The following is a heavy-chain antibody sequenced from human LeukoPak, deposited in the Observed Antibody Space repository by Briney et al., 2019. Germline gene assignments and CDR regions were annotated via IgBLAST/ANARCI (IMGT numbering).Heavy chain of an antibody. Sequence: ASVKVSCKASGYTFTSYGISWVRRAPGQGLEWMGWISAYNGNTNYAQKLQGRVTMTTDTSTSTAYMELRSLRSDDTAVYYCARETYYYDSSGYYRFFDYWGQGTLVTVSS. D-gene: IGHD3-22*01. CDR2: ISAYNGNT. CDR3: ARETYYYDSSGYYRFFDY. J-gene: IGHJ4*02. CDR1: GYTFTSYG. V-gene: IGHV1-18*01.